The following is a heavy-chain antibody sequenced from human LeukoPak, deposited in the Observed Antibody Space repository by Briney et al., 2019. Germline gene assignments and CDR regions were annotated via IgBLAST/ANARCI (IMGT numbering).Heavy chain of an antibody. CDR1: GGSISSSSYY. CDR2: VFHNGDP. CDR3: ARRGFGYSVDV. Sequence: PSETLSLTCTISGGSISSSSYYWGWIRQPPGKGLEWIASVFHNGDPYYTPTLRSRLTISVDSSKNQFSLRLNSVTAADAAVYFCARRGFGYSVDVWGQGTMVTVSS. V-gene: IGHV4-39*01. J-gene: IGHJ6*02. D-gene: IGHD3-16*01.